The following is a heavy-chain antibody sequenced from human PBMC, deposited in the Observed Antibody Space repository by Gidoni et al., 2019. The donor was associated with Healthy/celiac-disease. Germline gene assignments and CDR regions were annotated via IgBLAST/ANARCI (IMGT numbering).Heavy chain of an antibody. CDR1: GFTFSSYS. Sequence: EVQLVESGGGLVKPGGSLRLSCAASGFTFSSYSMNWVRQAPGTGLEGVSSISRSSSYIYYADSVKGRFTISRDNAKNSLHLQMNSLRAEDTAVYYCARRGYYSTPFDYWGQGTLVTVSS. CDR2: ISRSSSYI. D-gene: IGHD3-22*01. CDR3: ARRGYYSTPFDY. V-gene: IGHV3-21*01. J-gene: IGHJ4*02.